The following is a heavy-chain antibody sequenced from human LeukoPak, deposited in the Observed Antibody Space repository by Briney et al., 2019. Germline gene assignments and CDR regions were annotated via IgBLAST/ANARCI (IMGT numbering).Heavy chain of an antibody. CDR2: IKEDGSEK. Sequence: GGSLRLSCAASGFTFSSSWMSWVRQAPGKELEWVANIKEDGSEKYYVDSVKGRFTISRDNAKNSLFLQMNSLRAEDTAVYYCANLLCGGDCNNWFDPWGQGTLVTVSS. V-gene: IGHV3-7*01. CDR1: GFTFSSSW. J-gene: IGHJ5*02. D-gene: IGHD2-21*01. CDR3: ANLLCGGDCNNWFDP.